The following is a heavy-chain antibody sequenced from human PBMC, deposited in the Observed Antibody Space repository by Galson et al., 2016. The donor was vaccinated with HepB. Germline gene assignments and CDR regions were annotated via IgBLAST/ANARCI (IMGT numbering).Heavy chain of an antibody. Sequence: SLRLSCAASGFTLTDLWMNWVRQAPGKGLEWVANIHPDGSQKNYIDSVKGRFTISRDNAKRSLFLQMSSLRAEDAAVYYCLADTYAFELWGQGTTVTVSS. D-gene: IGHD2-15*01. CDR3: LADTYAFEL. CDR1: GFTLTDLW. J-gene: IGHJ3*01. CDR2: IHPDGSQK. V-gene: IGHV3-7*01.